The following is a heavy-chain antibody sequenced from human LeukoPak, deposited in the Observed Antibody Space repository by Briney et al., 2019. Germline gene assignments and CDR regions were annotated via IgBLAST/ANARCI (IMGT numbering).Heavy chain of an antibody. V-gene: IGHV3-74*01. J-gene: IGHJ4*02. CDR3: VMETRETVGVTTMWTDF. Sequence: GGSLRLSCAASGFTFSAFWMHWVRQAPGKGLVWVSRINSDGSSTTYADSVKGRFTVSRDNAKNTLYLQMNSLRPEDTAVYYCVMETRETVGVTTMWTDFWGQGTLVTVSS. D-gene: IGHD1-26*01. CDR1: GFTFSAFW. CDR2: INSDGSST.